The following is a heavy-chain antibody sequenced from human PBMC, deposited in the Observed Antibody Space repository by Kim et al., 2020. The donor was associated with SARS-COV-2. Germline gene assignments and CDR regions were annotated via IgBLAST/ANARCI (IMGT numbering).Heavy chain of an antibody. D-gene: IGHD2-2*01. CDR3: AKDPLGYCSSTSCALAGFDY. CDR2: IWYDGSNK. J-gene: IGHJ4*02. CDR1: GFTFSSYG. Sequence: GGSLRLSCAASGFTFSSYGMHWVRQAPGKGLEWVAVIWYDGSNKYYADSVKGRFTISRDNSKNTLYLQMNSLRAEDTAVYYCAKDPLGYCSSTSCALAGFDYWGQGTLVTVSS. V-gene: IGHV3-33*06.